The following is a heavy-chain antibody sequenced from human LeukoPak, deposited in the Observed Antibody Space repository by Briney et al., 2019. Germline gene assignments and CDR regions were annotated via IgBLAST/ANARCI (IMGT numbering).Heavy chain of an antibody. V-gene: IGHV3-30-3*01. Sequence: GGSLRLSCAASGFTFSSYAMHWVRQAPGKGLEWVAFISFDGSSDYYVDSVKGRFTISRDNSKNILYLQMNSLSAGDAALYYCARDPRWFGELSNYYMDVWGKGTTVTVSS. CDR1: GFTFSSYA. D-gene: IGHD3-10*01. J-gene: IGHJ6*03. CDR2: ISFDGSSD. CDR3: ARDPRWFGELSNYYMDV.